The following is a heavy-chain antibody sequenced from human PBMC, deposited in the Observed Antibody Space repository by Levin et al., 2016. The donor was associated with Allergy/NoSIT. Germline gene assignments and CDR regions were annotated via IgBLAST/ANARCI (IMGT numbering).Heavy chain of an antibody. D-gene: IGHD3-10*01. CDR1: GHRFTNYW. CDR3: AMRPTFGENGEADAFDI. V-gene: IGHV5-10-1*04. Sequence: KVSCKGSGHRFTNYWITWVRQMPEKGLEWMGKIDPGDSYTSYSPSFQGQVTISADKSISTAYLQWSSLKASDTAMYFCAMRPTFGENGEADAFDIWGQGTMVTVSS. CDR2: IDPGDSYT. J-gene: IGHJ3*02.